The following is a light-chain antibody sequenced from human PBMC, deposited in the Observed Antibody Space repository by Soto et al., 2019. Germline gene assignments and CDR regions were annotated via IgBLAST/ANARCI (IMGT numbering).Light chain of an antibody. CDR3: QQYGSFPWT. Sequence: VVLTQSPGTLSLSPGERATLSCRASQSVTGSYLAWYQQKPGQPPRLLIYAASSRATGIPDRFSGSGSGTDFTLTISRLEPEDFAVYYCQQYGSFPWTFGQGTKVDI. CDR2: AAS. CDR1: QSVTGSY. J-gene: IGKJ1*01. V-gene: IGKV3-20*01.